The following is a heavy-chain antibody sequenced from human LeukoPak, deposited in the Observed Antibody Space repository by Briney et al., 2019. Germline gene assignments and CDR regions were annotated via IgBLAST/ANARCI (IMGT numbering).Heavy chain of an antibody. Sequence: GGSLRLSCAASGFTFSSYAVSCVRPAPGEGLEWVSDISGRGGSTYYADSVKGRFTISRDNSKNTLYLQMNSLRAEDTAVYYCAKDRITIFGVVIIGPLDYWGQGTLVTVSS. J-gene: IGHJ4*02. CDR2: ISGRGGST. D-gene: IGHD3-3*01. CDR1: GFTFSSYA. V-gene: IGHV3-23*01. CDR3: AKDRITIFGVVIIGPLDY.